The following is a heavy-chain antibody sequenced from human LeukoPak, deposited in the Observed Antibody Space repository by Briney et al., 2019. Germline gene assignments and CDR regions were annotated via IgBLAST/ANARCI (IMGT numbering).Heavy chain of an antibody. D-gene: IGHD1-26*01. Sequence: GGSLRLSCAASGFTYSNYAMSWVRQAPGKGLEWVSTISGSGGSTSYADFVKGRFTISRDNSNNTLYLQMNSLRAEDTAVYYCATPSGSHREAFDIWGQGTMVTVSS. CDR2: ISGSGGST. CDR3: ATPSGSHREAFDI. V-gene: IGHV3-23*01. CDR1: GFTYSNYA. J-gene: IGHJ3*02.